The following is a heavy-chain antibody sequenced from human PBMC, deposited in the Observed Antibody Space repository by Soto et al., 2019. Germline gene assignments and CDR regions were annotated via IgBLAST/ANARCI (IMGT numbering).Heavy chain of an antibody. J-gene: IGHJ4*02. CDR1: ALTFSKSD. Sequence: PGVSLRLSCATSALTFSKSDIDCVHQAPDKGLEWMAVISSDGTNEYYADSVKGRFTISRHSSKNTLYLQMDRLTTEDTAVYYCARASGQPLQIRGRYFDSWGQGTLVTVSS. D-gene: IGHD2-2*01. CDR2: ISSDGTNE. CDR3: ARASGQPLQIRGRYFDS. V-gene: IGHV3-30*19.